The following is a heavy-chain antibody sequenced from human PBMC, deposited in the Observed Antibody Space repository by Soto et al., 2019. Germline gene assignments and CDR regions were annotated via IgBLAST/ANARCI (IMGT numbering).Heavy chain of an antibody. V-gene: IGHV1-8*01. J-gene: IGHJ4*02. CDR1: GYTFTSYD. CDR2: MDPNSGNA. CDR3: AEGPTKATRGNSYVYVGLDY. D-gene: IGHD3-16*01. Sequence: GASVKVSCKASGYTFTSYDINWVRQATGQGLEWMGWMDPNSGNAGYAQKFQGRVTMTRNTSISTAYMELSSLRSEDTTVYYCAEGPTKATRGNSYVYVGLDYWGRGTLVTVPS.